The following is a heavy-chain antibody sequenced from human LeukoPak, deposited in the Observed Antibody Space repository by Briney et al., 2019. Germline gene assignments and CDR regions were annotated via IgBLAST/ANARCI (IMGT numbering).Heavy chain of an antibody. Sequence: ASVKVSCKASGYTFTGYYMHWVRQAPGQGLEWMGWINPNSGGTNYVQKFQGRVTMTRDTSISTAYMELSRLRSDDTAVYYCARDGGIAAAGLNWFDPWGQGTLVTVSS. CDR1: GYTFTGYY. CDR3: ARDGGIAAAGLNWFDP. V-gene: IGHV1-2*02. D-gene: IGHD6-13*01. J-gene: IGHJ5*02. CDR2: INPNSGGT.